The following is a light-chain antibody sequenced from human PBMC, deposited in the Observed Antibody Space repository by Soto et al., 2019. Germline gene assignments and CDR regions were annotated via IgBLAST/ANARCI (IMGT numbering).Light chain of an antibody. CDR1: QSVSSSY. Sequence: EIVLPQSPGTLSLSPGERATLSCRASQSVSSSYLAWYQQKPGQAPRLLIYGTSGRATGIPDRFSGSWSGTDFTLTISRLEPEDFAVYYCQHYGDSRAFGQGTKVEI. CDR2: GTS. J-gene: IGKJ1*01. V-gene: IGKV3-20*01. CDR3: QHYGDSRA.